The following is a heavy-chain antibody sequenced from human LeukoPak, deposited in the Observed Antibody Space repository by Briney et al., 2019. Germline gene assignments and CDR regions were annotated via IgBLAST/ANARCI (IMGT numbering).Heavy chain of an antibody. V-gene: IGHV3-23*01. CDR3: AKDPLWPSGPAGY. D-gene: IGHD3-3*01. Sequence: GGSLRLSCAASGFTFSSYAMSWVRQAPGKELEWVSAISGSGGSTYYADSVKGRFTISRDNSKNTLYLQMNSLRAEDKAVYYCAKDPLWPSGPAGYCGQGTLVTVSS. CDR2: ISGSGGST. CDR1: GFTFSSYA. J-gene: IGHJ4*02.